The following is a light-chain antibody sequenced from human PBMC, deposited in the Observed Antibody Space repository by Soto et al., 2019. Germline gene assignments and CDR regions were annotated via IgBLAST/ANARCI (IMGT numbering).Light chain of an antibody. CDR2: DAT. CDR3: QQYDSYSNT. V-gene: IGKV1-5*01. J-gene: IGKJ1*01. CDR1: QPIRDW. Sequence: DVQLIQSPSTLSASMGDRVTITCRVSQPIRDWVAWYQQKPGKAPKLLIYDATSSDSGVPSRFSGSGSETEFTLTISSLQPGDFATYYCQQYDSYSNTFGQGTRVEL.